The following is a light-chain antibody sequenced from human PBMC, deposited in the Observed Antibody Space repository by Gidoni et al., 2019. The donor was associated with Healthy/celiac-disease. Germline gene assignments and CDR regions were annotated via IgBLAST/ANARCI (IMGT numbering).Light chain of an antibody. CDR2: DAS. V-gene: IGKV1D-13*01. Sequence: AIQFTQSPSSLSASVGDRVTITCRASQGISSALAWYQQKPVKAPKLLIYDASSLESWVPSRFSGSGSGTDFTRTISSLQPEDFATYDCQQFNNYPITFXXXTRLEIK. CDR1: QGISSA. CDR3: QQFNNYPIT. J-gene: IGKJ5*01.